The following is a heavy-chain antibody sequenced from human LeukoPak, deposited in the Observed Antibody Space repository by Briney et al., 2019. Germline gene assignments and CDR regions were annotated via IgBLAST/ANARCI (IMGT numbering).Heavy chain of an antibody. CDR1: GYTFTGYY. CDR2: INPNSGGT. CDR3: ARDWPRIRRYFDY. J-gene: IGHJ4*02. V-gene: IGHV1-2*02. Sequence: ASVKVSCKASGYTFTGYYMHWVRQATGQGLEWMGWINPNSGGTNYAQKFQGRVTMTRDTSISTAYMELSRLRSDDTAVYYCARDWPRIRRYFDYWGQGTLVTVSS. D-gene: IGHD2/OR15-2a*01.